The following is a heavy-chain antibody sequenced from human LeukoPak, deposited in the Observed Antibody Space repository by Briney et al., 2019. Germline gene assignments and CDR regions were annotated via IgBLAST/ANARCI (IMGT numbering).Heavy chain of an antibody. CDR1: GGSISSYY. Sequence: SETLSLTCTVSGGSISSYYWGWIRQPPGKGLEWIGSIYYSGSTYYNPSLKSRVTISVDTSKNQFSLKLSSVTAADTAVYYCARRSAVISPHYWGQGTLVTVSS. J-gene: IGHJ4*02. CDR2: IYYSGST. V-gene: IGHV4-39*01. D-gene: IGHD3-16*02. CDR3: ARRSAVISPHY.